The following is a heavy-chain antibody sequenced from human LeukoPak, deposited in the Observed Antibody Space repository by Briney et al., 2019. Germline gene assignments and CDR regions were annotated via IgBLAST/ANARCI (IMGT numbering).Heavy chain of an antibody. CDR3: ARAMGGDYGMDV. CDR1: GYTFTIYY. V-gene: IGHV1-18*04. Sequence: ASVKVSCKASGYTFTIYYISWVRQASGQGLEWMGWISAYNGNTKYAQKFQGRVTMTTDTSTSKAYMELRGLRYDDTAVYYCARAMGGDYGMDVWGKGTTVTVSS. CDR2: ISAYNGNT. J-gene: IGHJ6*04. D-gene: IGHD2-21*01.